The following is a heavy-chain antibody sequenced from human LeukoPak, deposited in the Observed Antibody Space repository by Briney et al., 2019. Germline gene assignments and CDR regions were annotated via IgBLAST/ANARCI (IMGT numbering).Heavy chain of an antibody. V-gene: IGHV3-33*01. CDR3: ARRPGYSYAFDY. CDR2: IWYDGSNK. J-gene: IGHJ4*02. D-gene: IGHD5-18*01. Sequence: PGGSLRLSCAASGFTFSSYGMHWVRQAPGKGLEWVAVIWYDGSNKYYADSVKGRFTISRDNSKNTLYLQMNSLRAEDTAVYYCARRPGYSYAFDYWGQGTLVTVSS. CDR1: GFTFSSYG.